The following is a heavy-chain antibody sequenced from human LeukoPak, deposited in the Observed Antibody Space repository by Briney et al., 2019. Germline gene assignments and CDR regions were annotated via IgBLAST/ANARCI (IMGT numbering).Heavy chain of an antibody. D-gene: IGHD3-10*01. Sequence: SQTLSLTCTVSGGSISSGSYYWNWIRQPAGKGLEWIGRIYTSGSTNYNPSLKSRVTISVDTSKNQFSLKLSSVTAADTAVYYCARDSTMVRGVTNWFDPWGQGTLVTVSS. J-gene: IGHJ5*02. CDR2: IYTSGST. CDR1: GGSISSGSYY. CDR3: ARDSTMVRGVTNWFDP. V-gene: IGHV4-61*02.